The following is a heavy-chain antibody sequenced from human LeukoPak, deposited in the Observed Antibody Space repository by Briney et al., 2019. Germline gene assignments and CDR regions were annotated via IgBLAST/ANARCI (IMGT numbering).Heavy chain of an antibody. D-gene: IGHD3-22*01. V-gene: IGHV1-24*01. CDR2: FDPEDGET. Sequence: ASVKVSCKVSGYTLTELSMHWVRQAPGKGLEWMGGFDPEDGETIYAQKFQGRVTMTEDTSTDTAYMELSSLRSEDTAVYHCATDRGYYDSSGYYQVWGQGTLVTVSS. CDR1: GYTLTELS. CDR3: ATDRGYYDSSGYYQV. J-gene: IGHJ4*02.